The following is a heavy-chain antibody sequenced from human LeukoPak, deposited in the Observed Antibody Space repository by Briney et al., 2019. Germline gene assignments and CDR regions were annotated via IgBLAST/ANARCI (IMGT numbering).Heavy chain of an antibody. D-gene: IGHD3-10*01. CDR2: INRDGSQI. J-gene: IGHJ4*02. Sequence: HPGGSLRLSCAASGFTLSTSWMTWVRQAPGKGLEWVTNINRDGSQIDYMDSVKGRFTISRDSANNALYLQMNSLRAEDTAVYYCARGGLTAGFDYRGQGTLVTVSS. V-gene: IGHV3-7*01. CDR3: ARGGLTAGFDY. CDR1: GFTLSTSW.